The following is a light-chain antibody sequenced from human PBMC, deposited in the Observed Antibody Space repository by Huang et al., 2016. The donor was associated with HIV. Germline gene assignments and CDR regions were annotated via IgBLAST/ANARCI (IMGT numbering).Light chain of an antibody. CDR1: QRIGTN. J-gene: IGKJ1*01. CDR3: QQYQVWPPAT. CDR2: GGS. Sequence: EIVMTQSPATLSLSPGERATLSCRASQRIGTNLAWYQQNPGQGPRLLIYGGSTRASGIPDRFSGSGSGTEFTLTIYSLQAEDFAVYYCQQYQVWPPATFGQGTRVEIK. V-gene: IGKV3-15*01.